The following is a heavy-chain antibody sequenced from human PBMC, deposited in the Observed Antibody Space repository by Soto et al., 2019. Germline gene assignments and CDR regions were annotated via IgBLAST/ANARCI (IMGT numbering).Heavy chain of an antibody. V-gene: IGHV2-5*02. CDR3: AHSVKLDLLDYGDYLGYYYYGMDV. CDR2: IYWDDDK. Sequence: QITLKESGPTLVKPTQTLTLTCTFSGFSLSTSGVGVGWIRQPPGKALEWLALIYWDDDKRYSPSLKSRLTITKDTSKNQVVLTMTNMDPVDTATYYCAHSVKLDLLDYGDYLGYYYYGMDVWGQGTTVTVSS. CDR1: GFSLSTSGVG. D-gene: IGHD4-17*01. J-gene: IGHJ6*02.